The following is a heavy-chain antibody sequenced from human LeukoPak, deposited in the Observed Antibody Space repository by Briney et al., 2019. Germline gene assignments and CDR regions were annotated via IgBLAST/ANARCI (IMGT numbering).Heavy chain of an antibody. D-gene: IGHD6-6*01. CDR1: GFTFDDYG. J-gene: IGHJ4*02. CDR2: INQDGSEK. CDR3: VREGAYSTSSPAGY. V-gene: IGHV3-7*01. Sequence: GGSLRLSCAASGFTFDDYGMSWVRQAPGKGLEWVANINQDGSEKYYVDSVKGRFIISRDNARNSLFLQMNILTAEDTAIYYCVREGAYSTSSPAGYWGQGTLVSVSS.